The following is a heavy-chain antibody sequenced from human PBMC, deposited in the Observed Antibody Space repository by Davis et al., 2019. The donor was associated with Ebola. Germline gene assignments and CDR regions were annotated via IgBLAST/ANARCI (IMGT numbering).Heavy chain of an antibody. CDR2: INPNSGGT. J-gene: IGHJ5*02. CDR1: GYSFTDDG. D-gene: IGHD2-21*01. Sequence: ASVKVSCKASGYSFTDDGISWVRQAPGQGLEWMGWINPNSGGTNYAQKFQGWVTMTRDTSISTAYMELSRLRSDDTAVYYCARGDYNWFDPWGQGTLVTVSS. CDR3: ARGDYNWFDP. V-gene: IGHV1-2*04.